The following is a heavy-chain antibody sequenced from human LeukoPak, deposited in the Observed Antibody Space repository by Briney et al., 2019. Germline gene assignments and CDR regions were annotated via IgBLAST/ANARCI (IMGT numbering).Heavy chain of an antibody. J-gene: IGHJ4*02. V-gene: IGHV3-66*01. D-gene: IGHD6-19*01. CDR3: ARDLGSGFLQFDY. Sequence: GGSLTLSCAASGFTVSSNYMSWVRQAPGKGLEWVSVIYSGGGTYYADSVKGRFTISRDNSKNTLYLQINSLRAEDTAVYYCARDLGSGFLQFDYWGQGTLVTVSS. CDR2: IYSGGGT. CDR1: GFTVSSNY.